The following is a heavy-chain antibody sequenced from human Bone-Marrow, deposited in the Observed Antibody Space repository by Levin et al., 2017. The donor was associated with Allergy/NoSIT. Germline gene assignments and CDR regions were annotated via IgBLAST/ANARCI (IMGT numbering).Heavy chain of an antibody. V-gene: IGHV3-30*18. Sequence: GESLKISCVASGFNFSNYGIQWVRQAPGKGLEWVAVISYDGGNQHYADSVKGRFIISRDTFKKTVYLEMNTLRAEDTAVYYCAKDSSVRVYCGGDCYPDYWGQGTLVTVSS. CDR3: AKDSSVRVYCGGDCYPDY. J-gene: IGHJ4*02. CDR2: ISYDGGNQ. CDR1: GFNFSNYG. D-gene: IGHD2-21*02.